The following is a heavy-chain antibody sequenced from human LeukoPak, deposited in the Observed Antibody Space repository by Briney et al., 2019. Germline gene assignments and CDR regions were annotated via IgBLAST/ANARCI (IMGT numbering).Heavy chain of an antibody. CDR3: AKGGYCSGGGCYIQFYFDF. CDR1: GFTFSSYA. J-gene: IGHJ4*02. Sequence: PGGSLRLSCAASGFTFSSYAMNWVRQAPGKGLEWVSSISGSGGGTYYADSVKGRFTIARDNSKNTLYLKMNSLRAEDTAVYYCAKGGYCSGGGCYIQFYFDFWGQGTLVTVSS. V-gene: IGHV3-23*01. D-gene: IGHD2-15*01. CDR2: ISGSGGGT.